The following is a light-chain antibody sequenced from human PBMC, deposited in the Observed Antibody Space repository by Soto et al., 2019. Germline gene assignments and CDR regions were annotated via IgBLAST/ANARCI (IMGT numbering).Light chain of an antibody. V-gene: IGKV3-15*01. Sequence: EIVMTQSPATLSVTPGERATLSCRASQSISNDLAWYQQKPGQAPRLVIYGASTRATGVPARFSGSGSGADFTLTISSLQSEDFAVYYCQQYNNWPPITFGQGTRLEIK. CDR1: QSISND. J-gene: IGKJ5*01. CDR3: QQYNNWPPIT. CDR2: GAS.